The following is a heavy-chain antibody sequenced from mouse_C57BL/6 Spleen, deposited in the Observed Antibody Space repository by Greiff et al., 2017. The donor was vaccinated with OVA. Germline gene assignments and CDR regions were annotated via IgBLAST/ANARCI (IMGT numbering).Heavy chain of an antibody. CDR3: ARARERIFDY. CDR2: IDPSDSYT. V-gene: IGHV1-69*01. Sequence: QVQLQQPGAELVMPGASVKLSCKASGYTFTSYWMHWVKQRPGQGLEWIGEIDPSDSYTNYNQKFKGKSTLTVDKSSSTAYMQLSSLTSEDSAVYYCARARERIFDYWGQVTTLTVSS. J-gene: IGHJ2*01. CDR1: GYTFTSYW.